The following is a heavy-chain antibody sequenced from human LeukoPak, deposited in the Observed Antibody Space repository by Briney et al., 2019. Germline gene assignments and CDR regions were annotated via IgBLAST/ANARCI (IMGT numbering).Heavy chain of an antibody. Sequence: GGSLRLSCAASGFTFSSYGMHWVRQAPGKGLEWVAVIWYDGSNKYYADSVKGRFTISRDNSKNMLYLQMNSLRAEDTAVYYCAKPSVESCSGGTCYVFDYWGQGTLVTVSS. CDR2: IWYDGSNK. CDR1: GFTFSSYG. V-gene: IGHV3-33*06. D-gene: IGHD2-15*01. J-gene: IGHJ4*02. CDR3: AKPSVESCSGGTCYVFDY.